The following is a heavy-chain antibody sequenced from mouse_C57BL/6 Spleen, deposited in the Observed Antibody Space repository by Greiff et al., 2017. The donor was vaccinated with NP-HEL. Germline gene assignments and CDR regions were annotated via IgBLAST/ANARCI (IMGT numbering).Heavy chain of an antibody. Sequence: QVQLQQSGPGLVAPSQSLSITCTVSGFSLTSYAISWVRQPPGKGLEWLGVIWTGGGTNYNSALKSRLSISKDNSKSQVFLKMNSLQTDDTARYYCARNLDYGSSYVFDYWGQGTTLTVSS. CDR2: IWTGGGT. D-gene: IGHD1-1*01. J-gene: IGHJ2*01. CDR3: ARNLDYGSSYVFDY. V-gene: IGHV2-9-1*01. CDR1: GFSLTSYA.